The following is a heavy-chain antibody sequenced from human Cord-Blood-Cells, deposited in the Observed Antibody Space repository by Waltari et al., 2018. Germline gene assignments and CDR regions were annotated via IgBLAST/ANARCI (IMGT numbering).Heavy chain of an antibody. Sequence: EVQLVQSGAEVKKPGESLKISCKGSGYSFTSYWIGWVRQMPGKGLEWMGILYPGDPDTRYSPSFQGQVTISADKSISTAYLQWSSLKASDTAMYYCARNLWDIEVRENWYFDLWGRGTLVTVSS. D-gene: IGHD2-15*01. V-gene: IGHV5-51*01. CDR3: ARNLWDIEVRENWYFDL. J-gene: IGHJ2*01. CDR2: LYPGDPDT. CDR1: GYSFTSYW.